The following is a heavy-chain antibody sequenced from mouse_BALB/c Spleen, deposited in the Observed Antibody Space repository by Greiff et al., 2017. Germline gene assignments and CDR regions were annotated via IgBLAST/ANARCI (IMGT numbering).Heavy chain of an antibody. D-gene: IGHD2-4*01. CDR2: ISSGGGST. J-gene: IGHJ4*01. CDR3: ARGPTMISPHAMDY. V-gene: IGHV5-12-1*01. CDR1: GFAFSSYD. Sequence: EVQVVESGGGLVKPGGSLKLSCAASGFAFSSYDMSWVRQTPEKRLEWVAYISSGGGSTYYPDTVKGRFTISRDNAKNTLYLQMSSLKSEDTAMYYCARGPTMISPHAMDYWGQGTSVTVSS.